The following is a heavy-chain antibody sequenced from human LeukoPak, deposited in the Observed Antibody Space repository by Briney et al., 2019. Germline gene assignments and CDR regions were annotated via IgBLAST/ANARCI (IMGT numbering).Heavy chain of an antibody. CDR3: ARAFGDGYNQGYYMDV. V-gene: IGHV1-8*01. CDR2: MNPNSGNT. Sequence: GASVKVSCKASGYTFTSYDINWVRQATGQGLEWMGWMNPNSGNTGYAQKFQGRVTMTRNTSISTAYMELSSLRSEDTAVYYCARAFGDGYNQGYYMDVWGKGTTVTVS. J-gene: IGHJ6*03. D-gene: IGHD5-24*01. CDR1: GYTFTSYD.